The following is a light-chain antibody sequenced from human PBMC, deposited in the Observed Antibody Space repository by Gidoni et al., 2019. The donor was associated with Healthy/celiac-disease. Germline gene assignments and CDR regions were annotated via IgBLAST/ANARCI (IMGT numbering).Light chain of an antibody. CDR2: DAS. Sequence: DIQMTQSPSTLSASVGDRVTITCRSSQSISSWLAWYQQKPGKAPKLLIYDASRLESGVPSRFSGSGSGAEFTLTISSLQPDDFATYYCQQYNSYWTFGQXTKVEIK. V-gene: IGKV1-5*01. CDR1: QSISSW. J-gene: IGKJ1*01. CDR3: QQYNSYWT.